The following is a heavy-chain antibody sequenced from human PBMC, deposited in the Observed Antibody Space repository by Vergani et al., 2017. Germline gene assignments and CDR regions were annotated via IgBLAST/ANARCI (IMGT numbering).Heavy chain of an antibody. V-gene: IGHV4-31*03. J-gene: IGHJ4*02. D-gene: IGHD2-8*01. CDR2: IYYSGST. Sequence: QVQLQESGPGLVKPSQTLSLTCTVSGGSISSGGYYWSWIRQHPGKGLEWIGYIYYSGSTYYNPSLKSRVTISVDTSKNQFSLKLSSVTAADTAVYYCAGHCTNGVCYPAGDYWGQGTLVTVSS. CDR1: GGSISSGGYY. CDR3: AGHCTNGVCYPAGDY.